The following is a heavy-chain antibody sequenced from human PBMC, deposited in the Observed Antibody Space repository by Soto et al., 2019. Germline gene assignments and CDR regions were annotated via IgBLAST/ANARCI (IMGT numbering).Heavy chain of an antibody. V-gene: IGHV1-69*13. CDR3: ARSTGRVAVAGGWFDP. CDR1: GGTFSSYA. CDR2: IIPIFGTA. D-gene: IGHD6-19*01. Sequence: GASVKVSCKASGGTFSSYAISWVRQAPGQGLEWMGGIIPIFGTANYAQKFQGRVTITADESTSTAYMELSSLRSEDTAVYYCARSTGRVAVAGGWFDPWGQGTLVTVSS. J-gene: IGHJ5*02.